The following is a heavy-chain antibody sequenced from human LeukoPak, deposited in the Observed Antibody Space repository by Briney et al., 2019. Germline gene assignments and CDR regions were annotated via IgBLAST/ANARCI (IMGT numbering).Heavy chain of an antibody. J-gene: IGHJ4*02. Sequence: GSLRLSCAASGFTFGNYGMSWVRQAPGKGLEWVSGINWNGGSTGYADSVEGRFTISRDNAKNSQYLQMNSLRAEDTAVYYCAREEGGWYDYFDYWGQGTLVTVSS. D-gene: IGHD6-19*01. CDR3: AREEGGWYDYFDY. CDR1: GFTFGNYG. V-gene: IGHV3-20*04. CDR2: INWNGGST.